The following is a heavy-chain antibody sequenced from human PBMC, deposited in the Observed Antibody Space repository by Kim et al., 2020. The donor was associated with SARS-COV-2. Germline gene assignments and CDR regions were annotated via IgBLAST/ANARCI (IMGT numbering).Heavy chain of an antibody. D-gene: IGHD3-22*01. J-gene: IGHJ4*02. CDR2: ISWNSGSI. CDR1: GFTFDDYA. CDR3: AKDKDYDSSGYLDQ. Sequence: GGSLRLSCAASGFTFDDYAMHWVRQAPGKGLEWVSGISWNSGSIGYAGSVKGRFTISRDNAKNSLYLQMNSLRAEDTALYYCAKDKDYDSSGYLDQWGQGTLVTVSS. V-gene: IGHV3-9*01.